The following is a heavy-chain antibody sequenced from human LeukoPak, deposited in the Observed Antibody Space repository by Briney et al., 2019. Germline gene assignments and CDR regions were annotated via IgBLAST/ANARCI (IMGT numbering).Heavy chain of an antibody. Sequence: SETLSLTCAVSGYSISSGYYWGWIRQPPRKGLEWIGSSYHSGSTHYNATLKSRVTISVDTSKKQFSLKLSSVTAADTAVYYCTRLRMAARSFDYWGQGTLVTVSS. CDR3: TRLRMAARSFDY. J-gene: IGHJ4*02. D-gene: IGHD6-6*01. CDR1: GYSISSGYY. V-gene: IGHV4-38-2*01. CDR2: SYHSGST.